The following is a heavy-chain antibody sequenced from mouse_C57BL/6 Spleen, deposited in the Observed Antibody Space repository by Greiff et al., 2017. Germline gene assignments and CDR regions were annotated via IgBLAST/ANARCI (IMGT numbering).Heavy chain of an antibody. Sequence: VQLQQSGAELVRPGTSVKVSCKASGYAFTNYLIEWVKQRPGQGLEWIGVINPGSGGTNYNEKFKGKATLTADKSSSTAYMQLSSLTSEDSAVYYCARGTTAGYFDYWGQGTTLTVSS. CDR2: INPGSGGT. CDR3: ARGTTAGYFDY. D-gene: IGHD1-2*01. CDR1: GYAFTNYL. J-gene: IGHJ2*01. V-gene: IGHV1-54*01.